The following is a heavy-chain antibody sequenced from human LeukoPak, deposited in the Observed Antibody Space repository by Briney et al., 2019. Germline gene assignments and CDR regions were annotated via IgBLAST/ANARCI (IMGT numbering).Heavy chain of an antibody. J-gene: IGHJ4*02. CDR3: ARLNCGGDCYSGAHY. V-gene: IGHV5-51*01. Sequence: GESLKISCKGSGYSFSNDWIGWVRQMPGKGLEWMGIIYPGDSDTRYSPSFQGQVTISADKSISTAYPQWSSLKASDTAMYYCARLNCGGDCYSGAHYWGQGTLVTVSS. CDR1: GYSFSNDW. D-gene: IGHD2-21*02. CDR2: IYPGDSDT.